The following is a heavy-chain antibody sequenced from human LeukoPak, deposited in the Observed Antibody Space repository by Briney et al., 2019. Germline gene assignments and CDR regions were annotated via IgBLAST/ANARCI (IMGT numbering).Heavy chain of an antibody. V-gene: IGHV3-21*01. J-gene: IGHJ4*02. Sequence: PGGSLRLSCAASGFTFSSYSMNWVRQAPGKGLEWVSSISSSSYIYYADSVKGRFTISRDNAKNSLYLQMNSLRAEDTAVYYCARDFLIRAVARSFDYWGQGTLVTVSS. CDR2: ISSSSYI. CDR1: GFTFSSYS. D-gene: IGHD6-19*01. CDR3: ARDFLIRAVARSFDY.